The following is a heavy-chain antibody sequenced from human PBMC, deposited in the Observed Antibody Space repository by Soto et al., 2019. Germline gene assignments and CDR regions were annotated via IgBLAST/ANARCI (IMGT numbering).Heavy chain of an antibody. D-gene: IGHD5-18*01. Sequence: GSLRLSCASSGFSFSNYWIHWVRQAPGKGLVWVSRIKTDGSSTDYAASVKGRFTISRDNAKNTLYLQMNSLTAEDTAVYYCAKREGNTYGLFHWGQGTLVTVSS. CDR3: AKREGNTYGLFH. V-gene: IGHV3-74*01. CDR2: IKTDGSST. CDR1: GFSFSNYW. J-gene: IGHJ4*02.